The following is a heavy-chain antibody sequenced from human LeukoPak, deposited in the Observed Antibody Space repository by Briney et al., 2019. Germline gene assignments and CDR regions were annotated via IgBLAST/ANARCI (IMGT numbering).Heavy chain of an antibody. D-gene: IGHD6-19*01. Sequence: PSETLSLTCTVSGGSISSSSYYWGWIRQPPGKGLEWLGSIYYSGSTYYNPSLKSRVTISVDTSKNQFSLKLSSVTAADTAVYYCARFGYSSGWYVGYWGQGTLVTVSS. CDR2: IYYSGST. CDR1: GGSISSSSYY. V-gene: IGHV4-39*01. CDR3: ARFGYSSGWYVGY. J-gene: IGHJ4*02.